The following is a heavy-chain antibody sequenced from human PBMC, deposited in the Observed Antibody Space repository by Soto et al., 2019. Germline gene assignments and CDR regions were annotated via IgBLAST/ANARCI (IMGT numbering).Heavy chain of an antibody. V-gene: IGHV3-74*01. Sequence: EVPLVESGGGLVQPGGSLRLSCAASGFALSTYWMHWVRQVPGKGLVWVSRIDYDGSTTSYADSVKGRFTISRDNAKNTLYLQMSSLTAEDTAVYYCARVARGAWGVFDHWGQGTLVTVSS. D-gene: IGHD3-16*01. CDR1: GFALSTYW. CDR3: ARVARGAWGVFDH. CDR2: IDYDGSTT. J-gene: IGHJ4*02.